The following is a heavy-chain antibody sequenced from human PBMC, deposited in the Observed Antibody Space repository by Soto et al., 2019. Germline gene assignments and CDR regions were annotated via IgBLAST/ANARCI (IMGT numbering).Heavy chain of an antibody. CDR3: AKPPVEYCSSTSCDNWFDP. V-gene: IGHV3-23*01. J-gene: IGHJ5*02. Sequence: GGSLRLSCAASGFTFSSYAMSWVRQAPGKGLEWVSAISGSGGSTYYADSVKGRFTISRDNSKNTLYLQMNSLRAEDTAVYYCAKPPVEYCSSTSCDNWFDPWGQGTLVTVSS. D-gene: IGHD2-2*01. CDR1: GFTFSSYA. CDR2: ISGSGGST.